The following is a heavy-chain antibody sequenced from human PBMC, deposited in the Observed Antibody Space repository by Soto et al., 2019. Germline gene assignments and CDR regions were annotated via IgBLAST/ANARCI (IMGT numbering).Heavy chain of an antibody. Sequence: EAQLVESGGGLVQPGESLRLSCAASGFTFSGSAMQWVRQAPGKGLEWVGRIRSKPNNYATAYAASVKGRFSISRDDSKNTAYLQVNGLKTEDTAVYYCSGGQNDYNYYYYYPMDVWGRGTTVTVSS. CDR2: IRSKPNNYAT. CDR1: GFTFSGSA. D-gene: IGHD4-4*01. V-gene: IGHV3-73*02. CDR3: SGGQNDYNYYYYYPMDV. J-gene: IGHJ6*02.